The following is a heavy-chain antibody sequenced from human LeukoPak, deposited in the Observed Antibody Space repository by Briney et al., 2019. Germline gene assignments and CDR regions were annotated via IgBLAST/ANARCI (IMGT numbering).Heavy chain of an antibody. J-gene: IGHJ4*02. D-gene: IGHD6-13*01. CDR2: IYSGDSDP. V-gene: IGHV5-51*01. Sequence: GESLKISCNGSGYTFTTYCIGWVRQMPGKGLEWMGMIYSGDSDPRYSPSFQGQVTISADTSISTAYLQWSSLKASDSAMYYCVRHGLGSSWFGFDNWGQGTLVTVSS. CDR3: VRHGLGSSWFGFDN. CDR1: GYTFTTYC.